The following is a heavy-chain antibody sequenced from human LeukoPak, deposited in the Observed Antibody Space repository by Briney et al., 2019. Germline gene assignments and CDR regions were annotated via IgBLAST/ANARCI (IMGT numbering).Heavy chain of an antibody. CDR3: ARGGENSGFDY. Sequence: GGSLRLSCAASRFTFTNYSMNWVRQAPGKGLEWVSSISSLSNYIYYADSVKGRFTISRDNAKISLYLQMNSLRAEDTALYYCARGGENSGFDYWGQGTLVIVSS. J-gene: IGHJ4*02. CDR1: RFTFTNYS. V-gene: IGHV3-21*01. CDR2: ISSLSNYI. D-gene: IGHD6-19*01.